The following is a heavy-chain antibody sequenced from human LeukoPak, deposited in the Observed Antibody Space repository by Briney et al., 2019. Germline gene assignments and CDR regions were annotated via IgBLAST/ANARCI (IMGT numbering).Heavy chain of an antibody. J-gene: IGHJ4*02. D-gene: IGHD1-26*01. CDR1: GGSFSGYY. Sequence: SXXLSLTCAVYGGSFSGYYWSWIRQPPGKGLEWIGEINHSGSTNYNPSLKSRVTISVDTSKNQFSLKLSSVAAADTAVYYCARRSGSYFDYWGQGTLVTVSS. CDR2: INHSGST. CDR3: ARRSGSYFDY. V-gene: IGHV4-34*01.